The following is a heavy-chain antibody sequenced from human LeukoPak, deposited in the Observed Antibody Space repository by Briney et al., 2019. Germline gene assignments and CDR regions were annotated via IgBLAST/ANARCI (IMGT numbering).Heavy chain of an antibody. CDR2: ISGSGGTT. D-gene: IGHD6-19*01. CDR3: AKDHLPGIVVADRDY. J-gene: IGHJ4*02. Sequence: GGSLRLSCAASGFIFSGYGMSWVRQAPGKGLEWVSAISGSGGTTYYADSVKGRFTASRDNSKNTVYLQITSVRAEDTGVYYCAKDHLPGIVVADRDYWGQGTLVTVSS. CDR1: GFIFSGYG. V-gene: IGHV3-23*01.